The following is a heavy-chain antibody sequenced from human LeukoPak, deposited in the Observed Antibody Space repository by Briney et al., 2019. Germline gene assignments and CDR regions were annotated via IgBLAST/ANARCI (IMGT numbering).Heavy chain of an antibody. V-gene: IGHV3-49*04. Sequence: AGGSLRLSCAASGFTFSSYWMSWVRQAPGKGLEWVGFIRSKAYGGTTEYAASVKGRFTISRDDSKSIAYLQMNSLKTEDTAVYYCTRAGSGSYAYDAFDIWGQGTMVTVSS. CDR2: IRSKAYGGTT. D-gene: IGHD1-26*01. CDR1: GFTFSSYW. CDR3: TRAGSGSYAYDAFDI. J-gene: IGHJ3*02.